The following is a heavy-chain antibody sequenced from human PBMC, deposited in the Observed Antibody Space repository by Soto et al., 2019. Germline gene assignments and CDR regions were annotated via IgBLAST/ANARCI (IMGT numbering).Heavy chain of an antibody. CDR2: IIPIFGTA. CDR3: ARDQKGERRVVPARMDV. V-gene: IGHV1-69*13. Sequence: ASVKVSCKASGGTFSSYAISWVRQAPGQGLEWMGGIIPIFGTANYAQKFQGRVTITADESTSTAYMELSSLRSEDTAVYYCARDQKGERRVVPARMDVWGQGTTVTVSS. D-gene: IGHD2-2*01. CDR1: GGTFSSYA. J-gene: IGHJ6*02.